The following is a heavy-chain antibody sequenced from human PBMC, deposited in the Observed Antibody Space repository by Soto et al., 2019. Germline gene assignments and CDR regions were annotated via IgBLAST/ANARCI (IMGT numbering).Heavy chain of an antibody. V-gene: IGHV4-31*03. CDR1: GGSISSGDYY. J-gene: IGHJ5*02. CDR2: IYYSGST. D-gene: IGHD3-3*01. CDR3: ARWWSGSRQGFDP. Sequence: SETLSLTCTVSGGSISSGDYYWSWIRQHPGKGLEWIGYIYYSGSTYYNPSLKSRVTISVDTSKNQFSLKLSSVTAADTAVYYCARWWSGSRQGFDPWGQGILVTVSS.